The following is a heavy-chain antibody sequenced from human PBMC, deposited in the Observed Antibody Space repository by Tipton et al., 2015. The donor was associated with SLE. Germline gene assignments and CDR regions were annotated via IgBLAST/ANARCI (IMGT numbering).Heavy chain of an antibody. Sequence: TLSLTCTVSGGSISSDGYFWSWIRQHPGKGLEWIGYIHHFGTTYYNPSLKSRLNISIDTSKNQFSLTLNSVTAADTAVYYCARAIRFFDPWGQGTLVTVSS. CDR3: ARAIRFFDP. D-gene: IGHD2-2*02. J-gene: IGHJ5*02. V-gene: IGHV4-31*03. CDR2: IHHFGTT. CDR1: GGSISSDGYF.